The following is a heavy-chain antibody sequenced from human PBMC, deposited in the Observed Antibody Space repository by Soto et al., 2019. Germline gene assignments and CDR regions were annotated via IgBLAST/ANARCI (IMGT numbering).Heavy chain of an antibody. J-gene: IGHJ6*03. CDR1: GYTFINYY. D-gene: IGHD6-6*01. CDR2: INPHGGST. Sequence: QVQLVQSGAEVKKPGASVKVSCKASGYTFINYYIHWVRQAPGQGLEGMGVINPHGGSTVYAQKFQGRVTLTRDTSTSTVYVELSSLRSDDTAVYFCVRATAARQRDYSYHYYLHIWGKGTTVTVSS. V-gene: IGHV1-46*03. CDR3: VRATAARQRDYSYHYYLHI.